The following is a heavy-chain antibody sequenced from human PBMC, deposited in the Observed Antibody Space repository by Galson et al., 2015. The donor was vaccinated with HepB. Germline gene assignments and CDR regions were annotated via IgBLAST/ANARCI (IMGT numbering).Heavy chain of an antibody. CDR2: IWYDGSNK. J-gene: IGHJ4*02. CDR3: ARDYYDSSGYPDY. CDR1: GFTFSSYG. V-gene: IGHV3-33*01. D-gene: IGHD3-22*01. Sequence: RLSCAASGFTFSSYGMHWVRQAPGKGLEWVAVIWYDGSNKYYADSVKGRFTISRDNSKNTLYLQMNSLRAEDTAVYYCARDYYDSSGYPDYWGQGTLVTVSS.